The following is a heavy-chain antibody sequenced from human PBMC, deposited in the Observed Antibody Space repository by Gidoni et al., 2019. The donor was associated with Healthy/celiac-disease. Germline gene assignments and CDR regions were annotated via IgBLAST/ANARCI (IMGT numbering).Heavy chain of an antibody. CDR1: GGSFSGYY. V-gene: IGHV4-34*01. CDR2: INHSGST. D-gene: IGHD3-10*01. Sequence: QVQLQQWGAGLLKPSETLSLTCAVYGGSFSGYYWSWIRQPPGNGLEWIGEINHSGSTNYNPSLKSRVTISVDTSKNQFSLKLSSVTAADTAVYYCARVRITMYFDLWGRGTLVTVSS. CDR3: ARVRITMYFDL. J-gene: IGHJ2*01.